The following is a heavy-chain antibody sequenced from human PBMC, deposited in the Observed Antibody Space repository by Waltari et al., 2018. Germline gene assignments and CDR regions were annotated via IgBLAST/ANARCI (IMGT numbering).Heavy chain of an antibody. Sequence: QVQLQQWGAGLLKPSETLSLTCAVYGGSFSGYYWSWIRQPPGKGLEWIGEINHSGSTTYNPSLKSRVTISVDTSKNQFSLKLSSVTAADTAVYYCAGEFGGVYYYYMDVWGKGTTVTVSS. D-gene: IGHD3-10*01. V-gene: IGHV4-34*01. CDR2: INHSGST. CDR1: GGSFSGYY. CDR3: AGEFGGVYYYYMDV. J-gene: IGHJ6*03.